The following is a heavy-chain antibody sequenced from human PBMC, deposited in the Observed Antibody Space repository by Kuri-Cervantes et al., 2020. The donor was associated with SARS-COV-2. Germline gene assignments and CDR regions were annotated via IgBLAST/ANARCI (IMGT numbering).Heavy chain of an antibody. D-gene: IGHD7-27*01. CDR3: ARAGDNWGQGDDAFDI. J-gene: IGHJ3*02. Sequence: SETLSLTCAVYGGSFSGYYWSWIRQPPGKGLEWIGEINHSGSTNYNPSLKSRVTISVETSKNQFSLKLSSVTAADTAVYYCARAGDNWGQGDDAFDIWGQGTMVTVSS. CDR2: INHSGST. V-gene: IGHV4-34*01. CDR1: GGSFSGYY.